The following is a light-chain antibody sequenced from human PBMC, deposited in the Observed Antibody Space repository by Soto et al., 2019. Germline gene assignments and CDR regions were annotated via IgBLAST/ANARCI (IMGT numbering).Light chain of an antibody. CDR2: AAS. CDR3: QHYENLPYT. CDR1: QSISSY. Sequence: DIQMTQSPSSLSASIGDRVTITCRASQSISSYLNWFQQKPGEAPKLLIQAASSLQSGVPSRFSGSGSGTDFTLTINSLQPEDIATYYCQHYENLPYTFGQGTKLEI. J-gene: IGKJ2*01. V-gene: IGKV1-39*01.